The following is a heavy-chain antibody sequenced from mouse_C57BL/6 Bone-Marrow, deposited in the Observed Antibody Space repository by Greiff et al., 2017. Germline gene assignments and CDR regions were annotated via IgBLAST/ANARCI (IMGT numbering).Heavy chain of an antibody. Sequence: VQLQESGAELARPGASVKLSCKASGYTFTSYGISWVKQRTGQGLEWIGELYPRSGNTYYNEKFKGKATLTADKSSSTAYMELRSLTSEDSAVYFCAREGDYYGSSSGFDYWGQGTTLTVSS. D-gene: IGHD1-1*01. J-gene: IGHJ2*01. CDR3: AREGDYYGSSSGFDY. CDR1: GYTFTSYG. CDR2: LYPRSGNT. V-gene: IGHV1-81*01.